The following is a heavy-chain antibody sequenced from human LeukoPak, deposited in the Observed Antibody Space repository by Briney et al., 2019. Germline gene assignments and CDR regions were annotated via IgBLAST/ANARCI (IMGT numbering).Heavy chain of an antibody. Sequence: GGSLRLSCAVSGFTFSSYWMSWVRQAPGKGLEWVANIKEDGVEKYYVDSVKGRFTISRDNTKNSLFLQMNSLRAEDTAVYYCARGRGIALWGQGTVVTVSS. J-gene: IGHJ4*02. CDR2: IKEDGVEK. CDR3: ARGRGIAL. CDR1: GFTFSSYW. D-gene: IGHD6-13*01. V-gene: IGHV3-7*01.